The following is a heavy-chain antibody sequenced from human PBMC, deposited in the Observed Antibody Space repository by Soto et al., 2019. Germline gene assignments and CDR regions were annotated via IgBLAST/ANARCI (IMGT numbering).Heavy chain of an antibody. CDR1: GFTFSNAW. J-gene: IGHJ6*03. Sequence: GESLKISCAASGFTFSNAWMSWVRQAPGKGLEWVGRIKSKTDGGTTDYAAPVKGRFTISRDDSKNTLYLQMNSLKTEDTAVYYCTTDFSQYWDYDYYMDVWGKGTTVTVSS. D-gene: IGHD2-15*01. CDR2: IKSKTDGGTT. CDR3: TTDFSQYWDYDYYMDV. V-gene: IGHV3-15*01.